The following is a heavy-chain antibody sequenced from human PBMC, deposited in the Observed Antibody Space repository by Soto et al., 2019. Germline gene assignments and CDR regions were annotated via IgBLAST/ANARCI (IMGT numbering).Heavy chain of an antibody. Sequence: ASVKVSCKASGYTFTGYYMHWVRQAPGQGLEWMGWINPNSGGTNYAQKFQGWVTMTRDTSISTAYMELSRLRSDDTAVYYCARGRVGTSDYYYYYMDVWGKGTTVTVSS. CDR1: GYTFTGYY. D-gene: IGHD2-2*01. J-gene: IGHJ6*03. CDR2: INPNSGGT. CDR3: ARGRVGTSDYYYYYMDV. V-gene: IGHV1-2*04.